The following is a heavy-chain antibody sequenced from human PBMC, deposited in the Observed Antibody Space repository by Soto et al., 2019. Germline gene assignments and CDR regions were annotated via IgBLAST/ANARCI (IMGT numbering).Heavy chain of an antibody. CDR3: KSGRIFSTYYYYMDV. CDR1: GGTFSSYT. D-gene: IGHD2-15*01. CDR2: IINILGIA. J-gene: IGHJ6*03. Sequence: QVELVQSGAEVKKPGSSVKVSCKASGGTFSSYTISWVQQAPGHELEWMGRIINILGIANYAQKFQARVTITADKSTSTAYMEMSSVNCENTVVYYCKSGRIFSTYYYYMDVWGKGTTVTVSS. V-gene: IGHV1-69*02.